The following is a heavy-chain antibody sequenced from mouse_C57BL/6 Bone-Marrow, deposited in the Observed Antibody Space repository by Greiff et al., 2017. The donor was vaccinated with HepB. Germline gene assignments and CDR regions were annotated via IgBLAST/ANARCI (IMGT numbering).Heavy chain of an antibody. Sequence: VQLQQSGAELVKPGASVKLSCKASGYTFTSYWMQWVKQRPGQGLAWIGEIDPSDSYTNYNQKFKGKATLTVDTSSSTAYMQLSSLTSEDSAVYYCARKRDYAMDYWGQGTSVTVSS. V-gene: IGHV1-50*01. J-gene: IGHJ4*01. CDR2: IDPSDSYT. CDR1: GYTFTSYW. CDR3: ARKRDYAMDY.